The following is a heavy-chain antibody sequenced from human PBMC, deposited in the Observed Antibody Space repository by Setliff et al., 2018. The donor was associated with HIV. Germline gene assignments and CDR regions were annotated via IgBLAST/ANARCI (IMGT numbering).Heavy chain of an antibody. D-gene: IGHD1-1*01. CDR2: IRSKAYGRTT. CDR3: IHRRPLLGHFDP. Sequence: WFRQAPGKGLEWVGFIRSKAYGRTTEYAASVKGRFTISRDDSKSIASLQMANMDPVDTATYYCIHRRPLLGHFDPWGQGILVTVSS. V-gene: IGHV3-49*03. J-gene: IGHJ5*02.